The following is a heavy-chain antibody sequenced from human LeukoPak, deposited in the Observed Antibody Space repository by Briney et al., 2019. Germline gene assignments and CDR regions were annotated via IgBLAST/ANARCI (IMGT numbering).Heavy chain of an antibody. J-gene: IGHJ4*02. Sequence: GGSLRLSCAASGLNFSSYDMHWVRQAPGKGLEWVAFTKYDGSNKYYADSVKGRFTISRDNSKNTLYLQMNSLRAEDTAVYYCARVSTTGGDYWGQGTLVTVSS. V-gene: IGHV3-30*02. CDR2: TKYDGSNK. CDR3: ARVSTTGGDY. CDR1: GLNFSSYD. D-gene: IGHD4-17*01.